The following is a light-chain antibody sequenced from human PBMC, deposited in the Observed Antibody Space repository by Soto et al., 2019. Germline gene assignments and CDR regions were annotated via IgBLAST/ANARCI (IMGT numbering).Light chain of an antibody. CDR3: ATWDDSLRRYV. Sequence: QSVLAHPPSASGTPGQRVTMSCSGSSSNIGSNNVAWYQQLPGTAPKPLINKNNRRPSGVPDRFSGSKSGSSASLAISGLQAEDEADYYCATWDDSLRRYVFGTGTKVTVL. CDR2: KNN. J-gene: IGLJ1*01. V-gene: IGLV1-44*01. CDR1: SSNIGSNN.